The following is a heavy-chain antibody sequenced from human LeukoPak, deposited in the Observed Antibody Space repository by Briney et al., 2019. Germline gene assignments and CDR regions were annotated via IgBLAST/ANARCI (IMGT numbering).Heavy chain of an antibody. CDR1: GFTFSRYS. V-gene: IGHV3-21*01. CDR3: ARTATGDILWFDY. D-gene: IGHD3-10*01. J-gene: IGHJ4*02. Sequence: GGSLRLSCAASGFTFSRYSMNWVRQAPGKGLEWVSFISGNSAYIYYADSVKGRFTISRDNAKNSLYLQMNSLRAEDTAVYYCARTATGDILWFDYWGQGTLVTVSS. CDR2: ISGNSAYI.